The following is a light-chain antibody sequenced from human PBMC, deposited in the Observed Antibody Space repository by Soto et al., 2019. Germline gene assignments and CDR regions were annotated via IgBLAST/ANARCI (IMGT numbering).Light chain of an antibody. Sequence: QSALTQPASVSGSPGQSITISCTGTSSDVVGYNYVSWYQHHPGKAPKLMIYDVSNRPSGVSNRFSGSKSGNTASLTISGLQAEDEADFYCSSYTSSTTVVFGGGTKVTVL. J-gene: IGLJ2*01. CDR1: SSDVVGYNY. V-gene: IGLV2-14*03. CDR2: DVS. CDR3: SSYTSSTTVV.